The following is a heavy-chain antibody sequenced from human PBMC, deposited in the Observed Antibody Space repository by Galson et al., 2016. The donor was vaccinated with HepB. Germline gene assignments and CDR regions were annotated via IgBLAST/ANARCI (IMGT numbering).Heavy chain of an antibody. CDR1: GFTFSSHA. CDR3: ARRTSYSSGWYEVGY. CDR2: ISYDGSNK. J-gene: IGHJ4*02. D-gene: IGHD6-19*01. V-gene: IGHV3-30*04. Sequence: SLRLSCAASGFTFSSHAMHWVRQAPGKGLEWVAVISYDGSNKYYADSVKGRFTISRDNSKNTLYLQMNSLRAEDTAVYYCARRTSYSSGWYEVGYWGQGTLVTVSS.